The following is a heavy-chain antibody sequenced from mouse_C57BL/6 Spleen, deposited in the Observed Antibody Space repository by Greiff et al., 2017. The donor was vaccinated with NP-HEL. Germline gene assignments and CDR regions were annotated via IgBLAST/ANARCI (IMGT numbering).Heavy chain of an antibody. CDR2: FYPGRGSI. CDR3: ARHEDRYPRNYFDY. Sequence: QVQLQQSGAELVKPGASVKLSCKASGYTFTEYTLHWVKQRSGQGLAWIGWFYPGRGSITYNEKFKDKATLTAYKSSSTVYMELSRLTSEDSAVYFGARHEDRYPRNYFDYWGQGTTLTVSS. D-gene: IGHD1-1*01. CDR1: GYTFTEYT. V-gene: IGHV1-62-2*01. J-gene: IGHJ2*01.